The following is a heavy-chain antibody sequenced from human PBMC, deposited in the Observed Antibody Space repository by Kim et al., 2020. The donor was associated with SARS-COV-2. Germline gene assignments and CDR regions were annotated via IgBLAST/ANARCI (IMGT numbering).Heavy chain of an antibody. Sequence: SETLSLTCSVSGGSISRDYWSWIRQPPGKGLEWIGYIHYSGSTTYNPSLESRVAISIDTSKNQFSLNLRSVTAADTALYYCASVRGGLKHYMDVWGKGTAFTISS. J-gene: IGHJ6*03. V-gene: IGHV4-59*01. CDR3: ASVRGGLKHYMDV. CDR1: GGSISRDY. D-gene: IGHD3-10*01. CDR2: IHYSGST.